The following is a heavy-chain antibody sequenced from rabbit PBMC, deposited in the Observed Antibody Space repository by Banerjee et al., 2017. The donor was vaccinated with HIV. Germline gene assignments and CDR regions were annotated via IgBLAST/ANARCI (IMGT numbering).Heavy chain of an antibody. D-gene: IGHD7-1*01. CDR1: GFSFSSGYW. J-gene: IGHJ4*01. V-gene: IGHV1S45*01. Sequence: QEQLEESGGDLVKPEGSLTLTCTASGFSFSSGYWICWVRQAPGKGLEWIGCIYAGSSSSAYYASWAKGRFTISKTSSTTVTLQMTSLTAADTATYFCARAGYPVDGATFNLWGQGTLVTVS. CDR2: IYAGSSSSA. CDR3: ARAGYPVDGATFNL.